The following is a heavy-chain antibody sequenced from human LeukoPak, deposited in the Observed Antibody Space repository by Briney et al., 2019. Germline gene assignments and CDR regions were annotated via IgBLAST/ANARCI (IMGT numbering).Heavy chain of an antibody. D-gene: IGHD7-27*01. V-gene: IGHV3-23*01. CDR3: ARDLNWETY. Sequence: GGSLRLSCAASGFTFTKYAMSWVRQAAGKGLEWVSAIGGSGTKTFYAESVKGRFTISRDNSNNILFLQMDSLRAEDTAMYYCARDLNWETYWGQGTLVSVSS. CDR2: IGGSGTKT. J-gene: IGHJ4*02. CDR1: GFTFTKYA.